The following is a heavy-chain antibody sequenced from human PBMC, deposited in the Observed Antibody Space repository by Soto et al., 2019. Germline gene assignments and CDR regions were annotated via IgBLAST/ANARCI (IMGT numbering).Heavy chain of an antibody. CDR1: GGSFSGYY. CDR2: INHSGST. J-gene: IGHJ4*02. CDR3: ARTRITGMSPLAY. Sequence: SETLSLTCAVYGGSFSGYYWSWIRQPPGKGLEWIGEINHSGSTNYNLSLKSRVTISVDTSKNQFSLKLSSVTAADTAVYYCARTRITGMSPLAYWGQGTLVTVSS. V-gene: IGHV4-34*01. D-gene: IGHD1-20*01.